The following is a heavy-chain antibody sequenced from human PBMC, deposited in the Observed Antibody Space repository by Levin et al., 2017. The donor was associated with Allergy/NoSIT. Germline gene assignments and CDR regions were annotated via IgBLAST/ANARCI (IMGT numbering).Heavy chain of an antibody. CDR1: GGSISSYY. D-gene: IGHD3-10*01. Sequence: SETLSLTCTVSGGSISSYYWSWIRQPPGKGLEWIGYIYYSGSTNYNPSLKSRVTISVDTSKNQFSLKLSSVTAADTAVYYCARVLSGAYYDYMDVWGKGTTVTVSS. J-gene: IGHJ6*03. V-gene: IGHV4-59*01. CDR2: IYYSGST. CDR3: ARVLSGAYYDYMDV.